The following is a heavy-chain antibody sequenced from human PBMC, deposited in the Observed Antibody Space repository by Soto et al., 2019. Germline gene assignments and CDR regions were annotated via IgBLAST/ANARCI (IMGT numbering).Heavy chain of an antibody. Sequence: SETLSLTCAVYGGSFSGYYWSWIRQPPGKGLEWIREINHSGSTNYNPSLKSRVTISVDTSKNQFSLKLSSVTAADTAVYYGARDRSIQRCSSTSCYAGRHRGWFDPWGQGTLVTVSS. CDR2: INHSGST. J-gene: IGHJ5*02. CDR3: ARDRSIQRCSSTSCYAGRHRGWFDP. CDR1: GGSFSGYY. D-gene: IGHD2-2*01. V-gene: IGHV4-34*01.